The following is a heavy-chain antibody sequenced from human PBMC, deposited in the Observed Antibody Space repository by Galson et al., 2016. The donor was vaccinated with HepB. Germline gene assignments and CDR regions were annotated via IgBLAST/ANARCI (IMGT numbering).Heavy chain of an antibody. CDR3: AKDGVGELHPNDY. CDR2: ISGSGGKT. D-gene: IGHD3-16*01. CDR1: GLTFSNFA. J-gene: IGHJ4*02. Sequence: SLRLSCAASGLTFSNFAMSWVRQAPGKGLEWVSGISGSGGKTYYVDSVEGRFTISRDNSKNTLFLQLNRLRVEDTAVYYCAKDGVGELHPNDYWGQGTLVTVSS. V-gene: IGHV3-23*01.